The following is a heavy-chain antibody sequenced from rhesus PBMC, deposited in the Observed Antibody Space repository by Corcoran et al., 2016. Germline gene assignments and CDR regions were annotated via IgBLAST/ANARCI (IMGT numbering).Heavy chain of an antibody. V-gene: IGHV4S10*01. J-gene: IGHJ4*01. CDR1: GGSISDSYR. D-gene: IGHD4-29*01. Sequence: QVQLQESGPGVVKPSETLSLTCAVSGGSISDSYRWSWIRQPPGKGLEWIGYIYGSSTRTNYNPSLKSRVTISKDTSKNQFSLKRSSVTAADTAVYYCARVYGSSYLGSFDYWGQGVLVTVSS. CDR3: ARVYGSSYLGSFDY. CDR2: IYGSSTRT.